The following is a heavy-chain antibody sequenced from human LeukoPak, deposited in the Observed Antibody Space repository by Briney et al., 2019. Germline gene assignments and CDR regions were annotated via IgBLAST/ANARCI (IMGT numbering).Heavy chain of an antibody. CDR2: IRYDGSNK. V-gene: IGHV3-30*02. CDR1: GFTFSSYG. CDR3: VADFDY. J-gene: IGHJ4*02. Sequence: GGSLRLSCAASGFTFSSYGMHWVRQAPGKGLEWVAFIRYDGSNKYYADSVKGRFTISRDNSENTLYLQMNSLTAEDTAVYYCVADFDYWGQGTLVSVSS.